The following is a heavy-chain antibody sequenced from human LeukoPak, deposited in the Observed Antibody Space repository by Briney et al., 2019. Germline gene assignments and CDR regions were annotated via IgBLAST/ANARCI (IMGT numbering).Heavy chain of an antibody. CDR2: IKRDGSEI. Sequence: GGSLRLSCAASGFTFSGYWMSWVRQAPGKGPEWVANIKRDGSEIYYVDSVKGRFTISRDNAKNSLFLQMNSLRAEDTAVYYRARDKAVGPTLLDYWGQGTLVTVSS. CDR1: GFTFSGYW. CDR3: ARDKAVGPTLLDY. D-gene: IGHD1-26*01. J-gene: IGHJ4*02. V-gene: IGHV3-7*01.